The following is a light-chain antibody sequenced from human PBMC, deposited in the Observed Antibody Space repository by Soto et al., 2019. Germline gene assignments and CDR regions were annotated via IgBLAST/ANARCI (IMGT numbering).Light chain of an antibody. J-gene: IGKJ4*01. Sequence: IVLTQSPGTLSLSPGERATLSCRASQRVISSYLAWFQQRPGRAPRLLIYGASKRATDIPDRFSGGGSGTDFTLTISRLEPEDFAVYYCQQFSSYPLTFGGGTKVDIK. V-gene: IGKV3-20*01. CDR3: QQFSSYPLT. CDR2: GAS. CDR1: QRVISSY.